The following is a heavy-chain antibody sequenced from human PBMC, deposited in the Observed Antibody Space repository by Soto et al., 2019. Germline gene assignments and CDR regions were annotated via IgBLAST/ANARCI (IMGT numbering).Heavy chain of an antibody. CDR1: GGSISSGGYY. J-gene: IGHJ6*02. Sequence: PSETLSLTCTVSGGSISSGGYYWSWIRQHPGKGLEWIGYIYYSGSTYYNPSLKSRVTISVDTSKNQFSLKLSSVTAADTAVYYCAREGGEVVPAAILGVGYYYYGMDVWGQGTTVTV. D-gene: IGHD2-2*02. CDR3: AREGGEVVPAAILGVGYYYYGMDV. V-gene: IGHV4-31*03. CDR2: IYYSGST.